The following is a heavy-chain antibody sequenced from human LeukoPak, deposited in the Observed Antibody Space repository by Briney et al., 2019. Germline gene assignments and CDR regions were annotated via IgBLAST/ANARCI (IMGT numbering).Heavy chain of an antibody. CDR2: ISYDGSNK. V-gene: IGHV3-30*18. J-gene: IGHJ4*02. Sequence: SGGSLRLSCAVSGFTFSSYGMHWVRQAPGKGLEWVAVISYDGSNKYYADSVKGRFTISRDNSKNTLYLQMNSLRAEDTAVYYCAKDDPSDYWGQGTLVTVSS. CDR3: AKDDPSDY. CDR1: GFTFSSYG.